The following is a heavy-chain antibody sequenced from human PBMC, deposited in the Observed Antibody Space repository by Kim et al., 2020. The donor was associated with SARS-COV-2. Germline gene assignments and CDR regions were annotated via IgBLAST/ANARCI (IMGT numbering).Heavy chain of an antibody. CDR3: ARTAYYYDSSGYYFDY. Sequence: GGSLRLSCAASGFTFSSYGMHWVRQAPGKGLEWVAVIWYDGSNKYYADSVKGRFTISRDNSKNTLYLQMNSLRAEDTAVYYCARTAYYYDSSGYYFDYWGQGTLVTVSS. V-gene: IGHV3-33*01. CDR2: IWYDGSNK. J-gene: IGHJ4*02. CDR1: GFTFSSYG. D-gene: IGHD3-22*01.